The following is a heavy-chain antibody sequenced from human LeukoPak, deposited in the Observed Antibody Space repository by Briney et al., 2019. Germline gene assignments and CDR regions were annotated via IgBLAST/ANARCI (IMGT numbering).Heavy chain of an antibody. D-gene: IGHD5-18*01. J-gene: IGHJ4*02. CDR2: INRSGA. V-gene: IGHV4-34*01. CDR3: ARGRIQLWLYYFDY. CDR1: GGSFSGYY. Sequence: PSETLSLTCAVYGGSFSGYYWSWIRQPPGKGLEWIGEINRSGANYNPSLESRVTMSMDTSQNQFSLKLSSVTAADTAVYYCARGRIQLWLYYFDYWGQGTLVTVSS.